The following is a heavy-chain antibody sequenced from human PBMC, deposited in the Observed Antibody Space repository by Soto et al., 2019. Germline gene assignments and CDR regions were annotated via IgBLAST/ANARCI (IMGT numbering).Heavy chain of an antibody. D-gene: IGHD6-19*01. J-gene: IGHJ4*02. V-gene: IGHV3-66*01. CDR2: IYSGGST. CDR3: ARDPLAADY. CDR1: GFTVSTKY. Sequence: EVQLVESGGGLVQPGGSLRLSCAASGFTVSTKYMSWVRQAPGKGLEWVSVIYSGGSTFYADSVRGRFTISRDNSKNTVNLEMNSLRAKDTAVYYCARDPLAADYWGQGTLVTVSS.